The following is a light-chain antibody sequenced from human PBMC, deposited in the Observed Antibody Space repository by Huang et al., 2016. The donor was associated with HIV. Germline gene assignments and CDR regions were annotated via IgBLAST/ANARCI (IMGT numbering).Light chain of an antibody. CDR1: QSVRDDN. CDR2: GAS. V-gene: IGKV3-20*01. Sequence: EIVLTQSPGPLSLSPGQRATLSCRASQSVRDDNLAWYQQTPGQPPRLLIYGASRRATGVPDRFNGSWSGRDFTLTVSRLEPEDCSVSYCQRYGSGTRFGGGTKVEI. CDR3: QRYGSGTR. J-gene: IGKJ4*01.